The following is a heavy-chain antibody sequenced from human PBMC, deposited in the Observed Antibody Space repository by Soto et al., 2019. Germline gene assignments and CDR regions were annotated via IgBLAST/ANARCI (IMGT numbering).Heavy chain of an antibody. CDR2: ISAYNGNT. D-gene: IGHD2-2*01. V-gene: IGHV1-18*01. J-gene: IGHJ3*02. CDR1: GYTFTSYG. CDR3: VRPRNDIVVVPAGPGSDAFDI. Sequence: ASVKVSCKASGYTFTSYGISWVRQAPGQGLEWMGWISAYNGNTNYAQKLQGRVTMTTDTSTSTAYMELRSLRSDDTAVYYCVRPRNDIVVVPAGPGSDAFDIWGQGTMVTVSS.